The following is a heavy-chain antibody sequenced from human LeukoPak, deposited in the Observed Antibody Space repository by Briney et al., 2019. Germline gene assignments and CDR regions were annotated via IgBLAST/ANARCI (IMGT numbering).Heavy chain of an antibody. CDR3: TTSAPRSVTIFGVVPDAFDI. Sequence: GGSLRLSCAASGFTFSNAWMNWARQAPGKGLEWVGRIKSKTNGGTTDYAAPVKGRFTISRDDSKNTLYLQMNSLKTEDTAVYYCTTSAPRSVTIFGVVPDAFDIWGQGTMVTVSS. CDR1: GFTFSNAW. CDR2: IKSKTNGGTT. D-gene: IGHD3-3*01. J-gene: IGHJ3*02. V-gene: IGHV3-15*07.